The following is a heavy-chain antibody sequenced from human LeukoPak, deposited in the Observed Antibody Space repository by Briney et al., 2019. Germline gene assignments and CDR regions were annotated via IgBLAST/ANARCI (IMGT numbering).Heavy chain of an antibody. CDR3: ASDGSGSYYLFDS. Sequence: ASVKVSCKASGGTFSSYAISWVRQAPGQGLEWMGGIIPIFGTANYAQKFQGRVTITADESTSTAYMELSSLRSEDTAVYYCASDGSGSYYLFDSWGQGTLVTVSS. CDR2: IIPIFGTA. D-gene: IGHD3-10*01. V-gene: IGHV1-69*13. J-gene: IGHJ4*02. CDR1: GGTFSSYA.